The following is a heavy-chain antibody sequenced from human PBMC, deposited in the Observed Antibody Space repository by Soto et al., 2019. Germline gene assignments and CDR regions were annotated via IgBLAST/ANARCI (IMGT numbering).Heavy chain of an antibody. Sequence: QVLLQESGPGLVQPSGTLSLSCVVSGVSISSNYYWGWVRQPPGKGLEWLGDISHIGSVNYNPSLQSRVTISMDKSQNQCSLKVNSVTAADTAVYYCARSFGWYAIDYWGQGTLVIVSS. CDR3: ARSFGWYAIDY. J-gene: IGHJ4*02. D-gene: IGHD6-19*01. CDR2: ISHIGSV. V-gene: IGHV4-4*02. CDR1: GVSISSNYY.